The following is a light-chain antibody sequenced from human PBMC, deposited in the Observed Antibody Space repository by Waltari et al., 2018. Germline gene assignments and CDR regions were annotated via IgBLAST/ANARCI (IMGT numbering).Light chain of an antibody. CDR1: QAISTY. CDR2: SAS. V-gene: IGKV1-39*01. CDR3: QQSFSSPWT. Sequence: DTLMTQSPSSLSASVGYTVTITCRATQAISTYVNWYKKTPGMAPRLLIFSASTLHRDVSSRFRGSGSGTDFTLTVSSLQPEDFTTYCCQQSFSSPWTFGPGTQV. J-gene: IGKJ1*01.